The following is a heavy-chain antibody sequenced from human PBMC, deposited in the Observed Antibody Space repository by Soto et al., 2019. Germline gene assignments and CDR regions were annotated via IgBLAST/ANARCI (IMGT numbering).Heavy chain of an antibody. CDR3: AKGRGQNWNLAY. D-gene: IGHD1-1*01. V-gene: IGHV3-23*01. CDR1: GFTFSSYA. CDR2: ISGSGGTS. J-gene: IGHJ4*02. Sequence: EVQLLESGGGSVQPGGSLRLSCAASGFTFSSYAMHWVRRPPGKGLEWVSSISGSGGTSYYADSVKGRFSISRDSLVNTLYLQINSLRAEATAVYYCAKGRGQNWNLAYWGQGTRVSVPP.